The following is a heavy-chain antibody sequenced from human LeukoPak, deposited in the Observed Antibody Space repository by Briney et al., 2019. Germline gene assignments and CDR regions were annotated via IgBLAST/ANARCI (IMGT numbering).Heavy chain of an antibody. CDR2: IYYSGST. CDR3: ARETSQKGAHYMDV. V-gene: IGHV4-61*01. Sequence: SETLSLTCTVSGGSISSSSYYWSWIRQPPGKGLEYIGYIYYSGSTNYNPSLKSRLTISVDTSKNQSSLKLSSVTAADTAVYYCARETSQKGAHYMDVWGKGTTVTISS. CDR1: GGSISSSSYY. D-gene: IGHD3-16*01. J-gene: IGHJ6*03.